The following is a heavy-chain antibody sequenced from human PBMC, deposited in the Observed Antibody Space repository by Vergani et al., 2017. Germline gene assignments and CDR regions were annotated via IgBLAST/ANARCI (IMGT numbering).Heavy chain of an antibody. D-gene: IGHD3-3*01. V-gene: IGHV3-48*03. CDR2: ISSSGSTI. J-gene: IGHJ4*02. Sequence: EVQLVESGGGLVQPGGSLRLSCAASGFTFSSYEMNWVRQAPGKGLEWVSYISSSGSTIYYADSVKGRFTISRDNAKNSLYLQMNGLRAEDTAVYYCAREPWGNYDFWSGPDYFDYWGQGTLVTVSS. CDR1: GFTFSSYE. CDR3: AREPWGNYDFWSGPDYFDY.